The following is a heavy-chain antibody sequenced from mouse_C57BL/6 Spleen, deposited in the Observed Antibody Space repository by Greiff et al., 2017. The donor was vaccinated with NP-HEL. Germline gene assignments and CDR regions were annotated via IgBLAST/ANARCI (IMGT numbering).Heavy chain of an antibody. Sequence: EVKLQESGGGLVQPGGSMKLSCVASGFTFSNYWMNWVRQSPEKGLEWVAQIRLKSDNYATHYAESVKGRFTISRDDSKSSVYLQMNNLRAEDTGIYYCTPYLKGFAYWGQGTLVTVSA. V-gene: IGHV6-3*01. CDR3: TPYLKGFAY. CDR2: IRLKSDNYAT. CDR1: GFTFSNYW. J-gene: IGHJ3*01. D-gene: IGHD5-5*01.